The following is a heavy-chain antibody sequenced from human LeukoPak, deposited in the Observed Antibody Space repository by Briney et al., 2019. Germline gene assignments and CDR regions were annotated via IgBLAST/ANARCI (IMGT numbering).Heavy chain of an antibody. D-gene: IGHD3-10*01. CDR2: IYSGGST. CDR3: ARDYYGSAPDY. CDR1: GFTVSSNY. J-gene: IGHJ4*02. Sequence: GGSLRLSCAASGFTVSSNYMSWVRQAPGKGLEWVSVIYSGGSTYYADSVKGRFTISRDNSKNTLYPQMNSLRAEDTAVYYCARDYYGSAPDYWGQGTLVTVSS. V-gene: IGHV3-53*01.